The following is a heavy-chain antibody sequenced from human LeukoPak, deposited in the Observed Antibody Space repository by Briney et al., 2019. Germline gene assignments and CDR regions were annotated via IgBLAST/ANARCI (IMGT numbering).Heavy chain of an antibody. CDR3: AKEDTAMVIYYYYGMDV. Sequence: GGSLRLSRAASGFTFSSYAMSWVRQAPGKGLEWVSAISGSGGSTYYADSVKGRFTISRDNSKNTLYLQMNSLRAEDTAVYYCAKEDTAMVIYYYYGMDVWGQGTTVTVSS. CDR2: ISGSGGST. CDR1: GFTFSSYA. D-gene: IGHD5-18*01. V-gene: IGHV3-23*01. J-gene: IGHJ6*02.